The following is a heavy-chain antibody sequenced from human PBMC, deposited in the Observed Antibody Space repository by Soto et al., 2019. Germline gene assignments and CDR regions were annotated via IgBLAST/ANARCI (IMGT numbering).Heavy chain of an antibody. CDR2: ISGSGGST. Sequence: EMQLLESGGGLVQPGGSLRLSCAASGFTFSSFAMSWVRQAPGKGLDWVSAISGSGGSTYSADSVKGRFTITRDNSTNTLYLQMSSLRAEDTAVYYCARGFSAGKGSPPAFWGQGSLVTVSS. V-gene: IGHV3-23*01. J-gene: IGHJ4*02. D-gene: IGHD6-13*01. CDR3: ARGFSAGKGSPPAF. CDR1: GFTFSSFA.